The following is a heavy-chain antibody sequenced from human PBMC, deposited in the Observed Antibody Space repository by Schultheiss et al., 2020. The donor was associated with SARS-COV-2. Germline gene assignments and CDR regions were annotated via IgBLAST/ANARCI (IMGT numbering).Heavy chain of an antibody. J-gene: IGHJ6*02. CDR2: ISYDGSNK. V-gene: IGHV3-30*18. CDR3: AKGYGDYGIGYYGMDV. Sequence: GESLKISCAASSFTFKNFDMHWVRQAPGKGLEWVAVISYDGSNKYYADSVKGRFTISRDNAKNSLYLQVNSLRTEDTAVYYCAKGYGDYGIGYYGMDVWGQGTTVTVSS. D-gene: IGHD4-17*01. CDR1: SFTFKNFD.